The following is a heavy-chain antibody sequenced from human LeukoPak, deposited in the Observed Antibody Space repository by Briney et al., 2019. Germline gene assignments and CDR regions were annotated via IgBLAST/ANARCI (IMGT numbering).Heavy chain of an antibody. D-gene: IGHD3-3*01. Sequence: SETLSLTCAVYGGSFSGYYWSWIRQPPGKGLEWIGEINHSGSTNYNPSLKSRVTISVDTSKNQFSLKLSSVTAADTAVYYCAKKRGGITIFGVVITPSNWFDPWAREPWSPSPQ. V-gene: IGHV4-34*01. CDR3: AKKRGGITIFGVVITPSNWFDP. CDR2: INHSGST. J-gene: IGHJ5*02. CDR1: GGSFSGYY.